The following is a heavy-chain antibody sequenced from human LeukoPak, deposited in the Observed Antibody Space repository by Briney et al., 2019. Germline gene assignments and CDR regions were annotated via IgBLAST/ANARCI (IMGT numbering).Heavy chain of an antibody. Sequence: SETLSLTCTVSGSSISTHYWSWIRQPPGKGLEWIGYISYSGSNYYTPSLKSRVTMLMDTSKNQFSLKLSSVTAADTAVYYCARLDQVVVGAIFDYWGQGTLVTVSS. J-gene: IGHJ4*02. CDR1: GSSISTHY. CDR3: ARLDQVVVGAIFDY. D-gene: IGHD2-15*01. V-gene: IGHV4-59*11. CDR2: ISYSGSN.